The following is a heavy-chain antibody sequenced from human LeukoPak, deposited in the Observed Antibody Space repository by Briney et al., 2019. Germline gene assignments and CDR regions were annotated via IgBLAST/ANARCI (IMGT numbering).Heavy chain of an antibody. J-gene: IGHJ6*02. CDR1: GYTFTSYG. CDR2: ISAYNGNT. V-gene: IGHV1-18*01. D-gene: IGHD4-17*01. CDR3: ARDVDYGDANHYYYGMDV. Sequence: ASVKVSCKASGYTFTSYGISWVRQAPGRGLEWMGWISAYNGNTNYAQKLQGRVTMTTDTSTSTAYMELRSLRSDDTAVYYCARDVDYGDANHYYYGMDVWGQGTTVTVSS.